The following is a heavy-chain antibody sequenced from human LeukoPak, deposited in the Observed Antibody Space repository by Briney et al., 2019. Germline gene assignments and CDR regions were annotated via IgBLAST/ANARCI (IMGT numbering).Heavy chain of an antibody. CDR3: ARVPAAINAIDY. J-gene: IGHJ4*02. D-gene: IGHD2-2*02. CDR2: ISGSGGST. CDR1: GFTFSSYA. V-gene: IGHV3-23*01. Sequence: GGSLRLSCAASGFTFSSYAMSWVRQAPGKGLEWVSAISGSGGSTYYADSVKGRFTISRDNSKNTLYLQMNSLRAEDTAIYYCARVPAAINAIDYWGQGTLVTVSS.